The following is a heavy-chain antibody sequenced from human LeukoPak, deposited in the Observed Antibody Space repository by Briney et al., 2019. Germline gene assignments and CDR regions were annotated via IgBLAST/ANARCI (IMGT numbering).Heavy chain of an antibody. Sequence: ASVKVSCKVSGYTLTELSMHWVRQAPGKGLEWMGGFDPEDGETTYAQKFQGRVTMTEDTSTDTAYMELSSLRSEDTAVYYCATTYYDFWRPKDWHYYYYGMDVWGQGTTVTVSS. V-gene: IGHV1-24*01. CDR3: ATTYYDFWRPKDWHYYYYGMDV. CDR2: FDPEDGET. J-gene: IGHJ6*02. D-gene: IGHD3-3*01. CDR1: GYTLTELS.